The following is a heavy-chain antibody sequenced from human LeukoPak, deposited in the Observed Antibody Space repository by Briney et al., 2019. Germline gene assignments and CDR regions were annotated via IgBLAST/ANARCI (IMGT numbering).Heavy chain of an antibody. D-gene: IGHD2/OR15-2a*01. CDR3: ARDFHSIDL. CDR2: ISNDGKLA. V-gene: IGHV3-74*01. J-gene: IGHJ4*02. CDR1: GFTFSDRW. Sequence: PGGSLRLSCVTSGFTFSDRWMHWVRQAPGKGLVWVSRISNDGKLASCADSVKGRFTIARDNAQNTLYLQMDSLRDEDTAVYYCARDFHSIDLWGQGTVVTVSS.